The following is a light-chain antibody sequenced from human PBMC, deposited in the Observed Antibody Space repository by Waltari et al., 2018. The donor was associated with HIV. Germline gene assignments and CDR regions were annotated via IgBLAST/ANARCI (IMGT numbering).Light chain of an antibody. Sequence: QSVLTQPPSVSGAPGQRVTLSCTGTRSNIGPHDVQWYQQLPGTAPRLLIYNTNSRPSGVPDRFSGSKSGTSASLAINGLQAEDEADYYCQSSDSTLSGSVFGGGTKLTVL. J-gene: IGLJ2*01. CDR1: RSNIGPHD. CDR2: NTN. CDR3: QSSDSTLSGSV. V-gene: IGLV1-40*01.